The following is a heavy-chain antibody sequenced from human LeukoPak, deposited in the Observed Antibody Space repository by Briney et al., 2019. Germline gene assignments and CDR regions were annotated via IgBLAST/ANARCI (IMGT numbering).Heavy chain of an antibody. D-gene: IGHD3-22*01. CDR2: IYYSGST. V-gene: IGHV4-59*01. CDR3: AKDKGLHYYDSSGPHYFDY. Sequence: PSETLSLTCTVSGGSISSYYWSWIRQPPGKGLEWIGYIYYSGSTNYNPSLKSRVTISVDTSKNQFSLKLSSVTAADTAVYYCAKDKGLHYYDSSGPHYFDYWGQGTLVTVSS. CDR1: GGSISSYY. J-gene: IGHJ4*02.